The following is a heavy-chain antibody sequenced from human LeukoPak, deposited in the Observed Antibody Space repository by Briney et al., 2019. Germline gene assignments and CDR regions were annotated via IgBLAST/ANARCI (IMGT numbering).Heavy chain of an antibody. CDR3: ARNQQLGGHSYYYYGMDV. D-gene: IGHD3-16*01. CDR1: GFTFSSYA. CDR2: ISYDGSNK. J-gene: IGHJ6*02. V-gene: IGHV3-30-3*01. Sequence: GGSLRLSCAASGFTFSSYAMHWVRQAPGKGLEWVAVISYDGSNKYYADSVKGRFTISRDNSKNTLYLQMNSLRADDTAIYYCARNQQLGGHSYYYYGMDVWGQGTTVTVSS.